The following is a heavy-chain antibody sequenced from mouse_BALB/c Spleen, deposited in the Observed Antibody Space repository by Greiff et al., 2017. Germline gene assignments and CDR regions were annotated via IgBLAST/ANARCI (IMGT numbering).Heavy chain of an antibody. CDR3: ARHGYYYGSSPYAMDY. CDR1: GFTFSSYT. Sequence: EVQLVESGGGLVQPGGSLKLSCAASGFTFSSYTMSWVRQTPEKRLEWVAYISNGGGSTYYPDTVKGRFTISRDNAKNTLYLQMSSLKSEDTAMYYCARHGYYYGSSPYAMDYWGQGTSVTVSS. CDR2: ISNGGGST. V-gene: IGHV5-12-2*01. D-gene: IGHD1-1*01. J-gene: IGHJ4*01.